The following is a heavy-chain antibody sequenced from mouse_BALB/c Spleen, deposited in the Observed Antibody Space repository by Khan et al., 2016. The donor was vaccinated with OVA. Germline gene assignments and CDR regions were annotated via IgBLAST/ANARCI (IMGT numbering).Heavy chain of an antibody. V-gene: IGHV1S56*01. J-gene: IGHJ4*01. CDR2: IYPGDGTT. CDR1: GYTFTAYD. Sequence: QVQLQQSGPELVKPGALVKISCKAAGYTFTAYDINWVKQRPGQGLEWIGWIYPGDGTTEYNENFKGKATLTADTSSNTAYMQLSSLTSEKSAVYCCASEGLRGVGMDYWGQGTSVSVSS. CDR3: ASEGLRGVGMDY. D-gene: IGHD1-1*01.